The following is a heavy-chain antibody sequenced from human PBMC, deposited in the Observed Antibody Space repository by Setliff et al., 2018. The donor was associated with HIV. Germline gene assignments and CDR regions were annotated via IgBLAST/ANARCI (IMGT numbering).Heavy chain of an antibody. D-gene: IGHD6-19*01. Sequence: PSETLSLTCTVSGGSVSDTSYYWGWIRQPPGKGLEWLANVYYSGGTYYNPSLNSRVTISVDTSKNQFSLRLSSVIAADTAVYYCARGPPGSSIGWYVGYWGQGTLVTVSS. CDR3: ARGPPGSSIGWYVGY. J-gene: IGHJ4*02. CDR1: GGSVSDTSYY. V-gene: IGHV4-39*07. CDR2: VYYSGGT.